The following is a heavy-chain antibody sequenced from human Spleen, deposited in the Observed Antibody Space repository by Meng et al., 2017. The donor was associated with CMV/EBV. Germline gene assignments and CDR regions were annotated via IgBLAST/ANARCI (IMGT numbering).Heavy chain of an antibody. CDR3: ARVGVLGASKHFQN. J-gene: IGHJ1*01. D-gene: IGHD1-26*01. CDR1: GLTFIAYS. Sequence: GGSLRLSCAASGLTFIAYSMNWVRQAPGKGLEWLSSISSSSSYINYADSVKGRFTISRDNTKNSLYLQMNSLRAEDTAVYYCARVGVLGASKHFQNWGQGTLVTVSS. CDR2: ISSSSSYI. V-gene: IGHV3-21*01.